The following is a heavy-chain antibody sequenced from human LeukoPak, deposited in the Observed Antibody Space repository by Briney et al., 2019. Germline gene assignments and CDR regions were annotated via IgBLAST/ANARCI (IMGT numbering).Heavy chain of an antibody. J-gene: IGHJ3*02. V-gene: IGHV3-11*04. D-gene: IGHD3-16*01. CDR1: GFTFSDYY. CDR3: ARVKGAHAFDI. Sequence: GGSLRLSCAASGFTFSDYYMSWFRQAPGKGLEWVSYISYSGSTMYYADSVRGRFTISRDNAKNSLFLQMNSLRAEDTAVYYCARVKGAHAFDIWGQGQWSPSLQ. CDR2: ISYSGSTM.